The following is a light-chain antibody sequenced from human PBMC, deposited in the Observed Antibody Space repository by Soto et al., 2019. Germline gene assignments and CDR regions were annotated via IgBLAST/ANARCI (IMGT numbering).Light chain of an antibody. J-gene: IGKJ1*01. CDR1: QSVSSN. V-gene: IGKV3-15*01. Sequence: EIVMTQSPATLSVSPVESATLSCRASQSVSSNLAWYQQKPGQAPRLLIYGASTRATGIPARFSGSGSGTEFTLIISGLQPDDSATYYCQQYTNTNNPWMFGQGTKV. CDR3: QQYTNTNNPWM. CDR2: GAS.